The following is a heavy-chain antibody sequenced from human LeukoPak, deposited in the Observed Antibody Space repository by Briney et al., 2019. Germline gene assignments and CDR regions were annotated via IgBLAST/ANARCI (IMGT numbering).Heavy chain of an antibody. CDR1: GYTLTELS. CDR3: ATDRGSYPAFDI. V-gene: IGHV1-24*01. Sequence: ASVKVSCKVSGYTLTELSMHRVRQAPGKGLEWMGGFDPEDGETIYAQKFQGRVTMTEDTSTDTAYMELSSLRSEDTAEYYCATDRGSYPAFDIWGQGTMVTVSS. J-gene: IGHJ3*02. CDR2: FDPEDGET. D-gene: IGHD1-26*01.